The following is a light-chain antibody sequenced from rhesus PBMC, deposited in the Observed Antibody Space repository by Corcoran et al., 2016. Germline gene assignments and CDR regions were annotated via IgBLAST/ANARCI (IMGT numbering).Light chain of an antibody. V-gene: IGKV1-22*01. CDR3: LQYSSLLT. CDR1: QSISSW. Sequence: DIQMTQSPSSLSASVGDTVTITCRASQSISSWLDWYQQKPGKAPKLLISKASSLQSGVPSRFSGSGSVTEFTLNISSLQPEDFATYFCLQYSSLLTFGGGTKVEIK. CDR2: KAS. J-gene: IGKJ4*01.